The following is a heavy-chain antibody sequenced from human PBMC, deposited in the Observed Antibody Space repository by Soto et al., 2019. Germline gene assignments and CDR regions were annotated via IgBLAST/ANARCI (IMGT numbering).Heavy chain of an antibody. V-gene: IGHV3-74*01. J-gene: IGHJ3*02. Sequence: EVQLVESGGGLAQPGGSLRLSCAASGFTLSSHWMHWVRQAPGKGLEWVSRINRDGSTINYDDPVRGRYTISRDNAKNTLSLQMNSLRAEDTAVYYCARVADCTYSSNCNGRAAFDMWGQGTMVTVSS. CDR1: GFTLSSHW. CDR3: ARVADCTYSSNCNGRAAFDM. D-gene: IGHD6-13*01. CDR2: INRDGSTI.